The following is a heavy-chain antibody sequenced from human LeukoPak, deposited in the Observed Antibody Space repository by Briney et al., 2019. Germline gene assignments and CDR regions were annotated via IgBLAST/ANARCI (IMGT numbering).Heavy chain of an antibody. CDR1: GYSISSGYY. D-gene: IGHD4-23*01. V-gene: IGHV4-38-2*01. Sequence: SETLSLTCAVSGYSISSGYYWGWIRQPPGKGLEWIGSIYHSGSTYYNPTLKSRVTILVDTSKNQFSLKLSSVTAADTAVYYCARDRYGGNSGEFDYWGQGTLVTVSS. J-gene: IGHJ4*02. CDR2: IYHSGST. CDR3: ARDRYGGNSGEFDY.